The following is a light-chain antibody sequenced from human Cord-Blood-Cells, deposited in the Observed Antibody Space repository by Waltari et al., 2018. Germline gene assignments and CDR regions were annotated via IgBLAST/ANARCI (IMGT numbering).Light chain of an antibody. CDR2: DVS. CDR3: RSYTSSSTLV. J-gene: IGLJ3*02. CDR1: SSDVGGYNY. Sequence: QSALTQPASVSGSPGQSITISCTGTSSDVGGYNYVSWYQQHPGKAPKLMIYDVSHRPSGVSNRFSVSKAGNTASLDISGLQVEDEADYYCRSYTSSSTLVFGGGTKLTVL. V-gene: IGLV2-14*01.